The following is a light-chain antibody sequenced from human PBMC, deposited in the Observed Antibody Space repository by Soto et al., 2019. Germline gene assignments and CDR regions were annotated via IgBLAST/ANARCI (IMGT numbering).Light chain of an antibody. J-gene: IGKJ5*01. CDR1: QSISYY. V-gene: IGKV3-11*01. CDR2: YAS. Sequence: EIFLTQSPSTLSLSPGERATLSCGASQSISYYLAWYQQKPGQAPRLLIYYASKRATGVPARFSGSGSGTDFTLTITSLEPEDFAVYYCQQRGNWPLISFGQGTRLEI. CDR3: QQRGNWPLIS.